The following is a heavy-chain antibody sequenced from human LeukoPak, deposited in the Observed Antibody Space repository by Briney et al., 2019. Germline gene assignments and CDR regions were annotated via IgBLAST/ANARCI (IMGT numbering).Heavy chain of an antibody. V-gene: IGHV1-2*02. CDR1: GYTFTGYF. D-gene: IGHD2-15*01. CDR2: INPNSGGT. CDR3: ARGGLPIYYYYMDV. Sequence: ASVKVSCKASGYTFTGYFIQWVRQAPGQGLEWMGWINPNSGGTNYAQKFQGRVTMTRDTSIGTAYTELSRLRSDDTAVYYCARGGLPIYYYYMDVWGKGTTVTISS. J-gene: IGHJ6*03.